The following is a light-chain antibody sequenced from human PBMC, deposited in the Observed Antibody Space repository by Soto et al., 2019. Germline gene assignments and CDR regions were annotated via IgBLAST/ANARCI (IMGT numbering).Light chain of an antibody. J-gene: IGLJ2*01. CDR3: CSYAGRVI. CDR2: DVT. V-gene: IGLV2-11*01. Sequence: QSVLTQPRSVSGSPGQSVTISCTGTSSDVGGYNFVSWYQQYPGKAPKFMIYDVTKRPSGVPDRFSGSKSGNTASLTISGLQAEDEADYYCCSYAGRVIFGGGTKVTAL. CDR1: SSDVGGYNF.